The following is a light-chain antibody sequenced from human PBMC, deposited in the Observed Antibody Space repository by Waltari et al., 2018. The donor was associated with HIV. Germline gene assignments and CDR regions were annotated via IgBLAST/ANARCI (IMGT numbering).Light chain of an antibody. V-gene: IGLV1-47*01. J-gene: IGLJ2*01. Sequence: QSVLTQPPSASGTAGQRVTISCSGRDSNIGRDYIYWYQQVPGAAPRLLIYDNDQRPSGVPARFSGSKSGTSGSLVISGLRSEDEANHYCASYDLDMSNLLFGGGTAVTVL. CDR2: DND. CDR1: DSNIGRDY. CDR3: ASYDLDMSNLL.